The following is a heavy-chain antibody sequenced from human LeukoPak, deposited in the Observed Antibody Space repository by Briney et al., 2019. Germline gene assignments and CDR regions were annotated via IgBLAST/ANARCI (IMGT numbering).Heavy chain of an antibody. CDR3: AGSWFYRDYFEY. CDR1: GFTVSSNY. J-gene: IGHJ4*02. Sequence: GGSLGLSCAASGFTVSSNYMSWVRQAPGKGLEWVSVIYSGGSTYYADSVKGRFTISRDNSKNTLYLQMNSLRVEDTAVYYCAGSWFYRDYFEYWGQGTLVTVSS. V-gene: IGHV3-53*05. D-gene: IGHD3-10*01. CDR2: IYSGGST.